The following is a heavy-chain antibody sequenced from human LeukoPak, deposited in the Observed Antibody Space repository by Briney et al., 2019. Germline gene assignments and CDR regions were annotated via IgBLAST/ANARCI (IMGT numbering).Heavy chain of an antibody. J-gene: IGHJ4*02. D-gene: IGHD6-13*01. CDR2: IGTAGDT. CDR1: GFTFSSYD. Sequence: GGSLRLSCAASGFTFSSYDMHWVRQATGKGLEWVSAIGTAGDTYYPGSVKGRFTISRENAKNSLYLQMNSLRAEDTAVYYCARGGNSSSWYNFDYWGQGTLVTVS. V-gene: IGHV3-13*01. CDR3: ARGGNSSSWYNFDY.